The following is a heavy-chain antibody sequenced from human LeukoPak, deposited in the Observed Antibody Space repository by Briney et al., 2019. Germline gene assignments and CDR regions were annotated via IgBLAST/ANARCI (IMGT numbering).Heavy chain of an antibody. CDR2: SSSSGGST. Sequence: PGGSPRLSCAASGFTFSSYAMSCVRQAPGEGLEWVAASSSSGGSTYYADSVKVRFTISRDNSKNTLYLQMNSLRAEDTAVYYCAKEDGDYGSFDYWGQGTLVTVSS. V-gene: IGHV3-23*01. D-gene: IGHD4-17*01. CDR1: GFTFSSYA. J-gene: IGHJ4*02. CDR3: AKEDGDYGSFDY.